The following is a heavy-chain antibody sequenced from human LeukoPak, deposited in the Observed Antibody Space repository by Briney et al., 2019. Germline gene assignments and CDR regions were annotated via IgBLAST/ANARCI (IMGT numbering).Heavy chain of an antibody. V-gene: IGHV4-59*01. J-gene: IGHJ4*02. Sequence: SETLSLTCTVSGGSINNYHWGWIRQPPGKGLEWIGYISYSGATNYNPSLKSRVTISVDMSKSQFSLKLNSVTAADTAVYYCGRVTTGTVDHWGQGTLVTISS. CDR1: GGSINNYH. CDR3: GRVTTGTVDH. CDR2: ISYSGAT. D-gene: IGHD1-1*01.